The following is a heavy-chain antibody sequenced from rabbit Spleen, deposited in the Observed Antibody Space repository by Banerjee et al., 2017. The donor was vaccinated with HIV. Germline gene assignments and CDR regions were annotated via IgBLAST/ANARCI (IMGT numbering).Heavy chain of an antibody. D-gene: IGHD8-1*01. V-gene: IGHV1S40*01. Sequence: QSLEESGGGLVQPEGSLTLTCTASGFSFSSSYYMCWVRQAPGKGLEWIGCIYTGSGSTYYASWAKGRFTISKTSSTTVTLQMTSLTAADTATYFCARGAGGSGYRFNLWGPGTLVTVS. CDR1: GFSFSSSYY. CDR3: ARGAGGSGYRFNL. CDR2: IYTGSGST. J-gene: IGHJ4*01.